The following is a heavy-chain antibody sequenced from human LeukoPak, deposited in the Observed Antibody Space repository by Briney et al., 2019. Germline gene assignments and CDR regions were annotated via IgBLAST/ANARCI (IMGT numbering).Heavy chain of an antibody. D-gene: IGHD6-19*01. J-gene: IGHJ1*01. CDR2: ISGSGGST. Sequence: PGGSLRLSCAASGFTFSSYAMSWVRQAPGKGREGVSAISGSGGSTYYADSVKGRFTISKDNSKNTLYLQMNSLRAEDTAVYYCARDRGASGWDEYFQHWGQGTLVTVSS. CDR1: GFTFSSYA. CDR3: ARDRGASGWDEYFQH. V-gene: IGHV3-23*01.